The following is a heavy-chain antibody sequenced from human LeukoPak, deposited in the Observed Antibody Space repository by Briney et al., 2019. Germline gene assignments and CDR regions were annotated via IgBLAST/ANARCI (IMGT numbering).Heavy chain of an antibody. CDR2: IYYSGCT. J-gene: IGHJ4*02. V-gene: IGHV4-39*07. CDR3: ARVGYYYGSGSYSGDY. CDR1: GVSISSSSYY. D-gene: IGHD3-10*01. Sequence: SETLSLTCTVSGVSISSSSYYWGWIRQPPGKGLEWIGSIYYSGCTNYNPSLKSRVTISVDTSKNQFSLTLSSVTAADTAVYYCARVGYYYGSGSYSGDYWGQGTLVTVSS.